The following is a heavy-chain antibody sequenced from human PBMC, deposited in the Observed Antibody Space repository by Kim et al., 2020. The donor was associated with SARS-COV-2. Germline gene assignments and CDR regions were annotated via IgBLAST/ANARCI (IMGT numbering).Heavy chain of an antibody. CDR2: INSDGSST. V-gene: IGHV3-74*01. D-gene: IGHD6-13*01. CDR3: ASMDTGEDGSSQRKPGGMDV. Sequence: GGSLRLSCAASGFTFSSYWMHWVRQAPGKGLVWVSRINSDGSSTSYADSVKGRFTISRDNAKNTLYLQMNSLRAEDTAVYYCASMDTGEDGSSQRKPGGMDVWGQGTTVTVSS. J-gene: IGHJ6*02. CDR1: GFTFSSYW.